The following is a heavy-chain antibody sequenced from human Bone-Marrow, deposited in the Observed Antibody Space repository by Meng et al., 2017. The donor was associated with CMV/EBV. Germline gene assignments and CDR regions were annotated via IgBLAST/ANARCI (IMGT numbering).Heavy chain of an antibody. D-gene: IGHD3-3*01. Sequence: GESLKISCAASGFTFSSYAMHWVRQAPGKGLEWVAVISYDGSNKYYADSVKGRFTISRDNSKNTLYLQMNSLRAEDTAVYYCARVITIFGVVTLNYYYGMDVWGQGTKVTSP. J-gene: IGHJ6*02. CDR2: ISYDGSNK. V-gene: IGHV3-30-3*01. CDR1: GFTFSSYA. CDR3: ARVITIFGVVTLNYYYGMDV.